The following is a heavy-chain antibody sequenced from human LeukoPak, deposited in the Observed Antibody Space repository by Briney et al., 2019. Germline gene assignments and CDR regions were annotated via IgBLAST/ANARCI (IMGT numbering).Heavy chain of an antibody. CDR3: ARGTRGLTGEGSYYYYYMDV. CDR2: IYYSWST. J-gene: IGHJ6*03. D-gene: IGHD3-9*01. Sequence: ASETLSLTCTVSGGSISRSSYYWGWIRQPPGKRLEWIWSIYYSWSTYYNPSLKSRVTISVDTSKHQFSLKLSSVTAADTAVYYCARGTRGLTGEGSYYYYYMDVWGKGTTVTVSS. V-gene: IGHV4-39*07. CDR1: GGSISRSSYY.